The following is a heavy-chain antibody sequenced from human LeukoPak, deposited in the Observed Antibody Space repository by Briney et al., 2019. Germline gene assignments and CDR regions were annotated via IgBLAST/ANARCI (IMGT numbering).Heavy chain of an antibody. J-gene: IGHJ4*02. Sequence: PGGSLRLSCVASGFSFSSYVMLWVRQSPGKGLEWVAFIRSDGSNKYYADSVKGRFAISRDNFRNTLYLQMNNLRTEDTAVYFCAKVRNTSGWLKWTFDKWGQGTLVAVSS. CDR1: GFSFSSYV. D-gene: IGHD6-19*01. CDR2: IRSDGSNK. V-gene: IGHV3-30*02. CDR3: AKVRNTSGWLKWTFDK.